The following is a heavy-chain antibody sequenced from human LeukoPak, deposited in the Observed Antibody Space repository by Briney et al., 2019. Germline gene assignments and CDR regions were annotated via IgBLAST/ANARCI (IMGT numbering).Heavy chain of an antibody. V-gene: IGHV1-2*02. CDR1: GYTFTGYY. D-gene: IGHD3-22*01. CDR3: ASYYYDSSGYPGVEFDY. CDR2: INPNSGGT. Sequence: ASVKVSCKASGYTFTGYYMHWVRQAPGQGLEWMEWINPNSGGTNYAQKFQGRVTMTRDTSISTAYMELSRLRSDDTAVYYCASYYYDSSGYPGVEFDYWGQGTLVTVSS. J-gene: IGHJ4*02.